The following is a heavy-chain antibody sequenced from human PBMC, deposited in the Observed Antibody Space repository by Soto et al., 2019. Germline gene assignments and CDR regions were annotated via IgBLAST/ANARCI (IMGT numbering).Heavy chain of an antibody. V-gene: IGHV4-4*07. Sequence: SETLSLTCTVTGGTLSGYYWTWIRQSAGEGLEWIGRIYSSGNTNYNPSLKSRVTISLDTSMSHFSLRLRSVSAADTAVYYCARGQRFSDWFDPWGQGTLVTVSS. CDR2: IYSSGNT. D-gene: IGHD3-3*01. CDR1: GGTLSGYY. J-gene: IGHJ5*02. CDR3: ARGQRFSDWFDP.